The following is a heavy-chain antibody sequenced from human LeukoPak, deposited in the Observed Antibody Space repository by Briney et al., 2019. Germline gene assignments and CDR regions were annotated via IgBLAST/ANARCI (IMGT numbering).Heavy chain of an antibody. CDR3: AKDTQYGALE. J-gene: IGHJ4*02. D-gene: IGHD4-17*01. CDR1: GFTFSSYA. CDR2: ISGSGGRT. V-gene: IGHV3-23*01. Sequence: GGSLRLSCATSGFTFSSYALTWVRQAPGKGREWVSDISGSGGRTYYADSVKGRFTISRDSSRNTLYLQMNSLRAEDTAVYYCAKDTQYGALEWGQGTLVTVSS.